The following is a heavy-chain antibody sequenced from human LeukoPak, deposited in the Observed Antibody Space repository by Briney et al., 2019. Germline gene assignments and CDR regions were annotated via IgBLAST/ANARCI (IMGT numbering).Heavy chain of an antibody. V-gene: IGHV3-49*04. D-gene: IGHD5-18*01. CDR2: IGSNAYGGTT. CDR1: GFTFYDYA. Sequence: PGRSLRLSCTTSGFTFYDYAMSWVRQAPGKGLEWVGFIGSNAYGGTTEYAASVIGRFTISRDDSKSIAYLQVNSLKTEDTAVYYCTRARGYSYGYGDYWGPGTLVTVSS. CDR3: TRARGYSYGYGDY. J-gene: IGHJ4*02.